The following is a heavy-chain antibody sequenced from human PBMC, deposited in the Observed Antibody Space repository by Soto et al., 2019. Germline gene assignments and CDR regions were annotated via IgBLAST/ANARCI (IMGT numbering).Heavy chain of an antibody. V-gene: IGHV3-30*18. CDR1: GFTFSDFG. J-gene: IGHJ6*02. D-gene: IGHD3-10*01. CDR2: ISEDGETD. CDR3: AKAPFRRPYYFYGMDV. Sequence: QVRLVESGGGVVQPGGSLRLSCVASGFTFSDFGMHWVRQGPGKGLEWLAVISEDGETDFHADSVKGRFTVSRDNFKETLYLQMNSLTTDDSGVYFCAKAPFRRPYYFYGMDVWGQGTTVIVSS.